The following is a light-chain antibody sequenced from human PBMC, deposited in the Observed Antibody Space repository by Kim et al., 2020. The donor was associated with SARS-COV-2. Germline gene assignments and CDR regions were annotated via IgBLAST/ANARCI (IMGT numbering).Light chain of an antibody. CDR2: GAS. Sequence: EIVLTQSPGTLSLSPGERVTLSCRASQSVSSNYLAWFQQKPGQAPRLLIYGASSRATGIPDRFSGSGSGTDFTLTISRLEPEDFAVYYCQQYGSSPRTFGQGTNVDIK. CDR1: QSVSSNY. CDR3: QQYGSSPRT. V-gene: IGKV3-20*01. J-gene: IGKJ1*01.